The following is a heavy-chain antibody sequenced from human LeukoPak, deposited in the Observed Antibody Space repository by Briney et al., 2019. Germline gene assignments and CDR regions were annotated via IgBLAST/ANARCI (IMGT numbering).Heavy chain of an antibody. Sequence: SETLSLTCTVSGGSISSYYWSWIRQPPGKGLEWIGYIYYSGSTNYNPSLKSRVTISVDTSKNQFSLKLSSVTAADTAVYYCARTTEGGYSNGYFYYYYMDVWGKGTTVTISS. CDR1: GGSISSYY. CDR2: IYYSGST. J-gene: IGHJ6*03. V-gene: IGHV4-59*01. D-gene: IGHD4-11*01. CDR3: ARTTEGGYSNGYFYYYYMDV.